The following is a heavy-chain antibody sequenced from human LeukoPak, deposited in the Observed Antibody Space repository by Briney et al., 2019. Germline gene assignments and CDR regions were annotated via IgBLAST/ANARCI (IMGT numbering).Heavy chain of an antibody. CDR1: GGSISSYY. Sequence: SETLSLTCTVSGGSISSYYWSWIRQPPGKGLEWIGYIYYSGSTNYNPSLKSRVTISVDTSKNQFSLKLSSVTAADTAVYYCASRFYDFWSGYLVYWGQGTLVTVSS. J-gene: IGHJ4*02. D-gene: IGHD3-3*01. CDR2: IYYSGST. CDR3: ASRFYDFWSGYLVY. V-gene: IGHV4-59*08.